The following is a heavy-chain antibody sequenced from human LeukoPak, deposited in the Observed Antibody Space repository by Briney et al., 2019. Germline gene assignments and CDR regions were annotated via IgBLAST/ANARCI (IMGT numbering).Heavy chain of an antibody. D-gene: IGHD6-13*01. CDR1: GFTFSTSW. J-gene: IGHJ4*02. Sequence: PGGSLRLSCAASGFTFSTSWMHWVRQAPGKGLVWVSRIYSDGSSTTYAGSVKGRFTISRDNANNTQYLQMDSLGADDTALYYCARGGSTWLDSWGQGTLVTVSS. CDR2: IYSDGSST. V-gene: IGHV3-74*03. CDR3: ARGGSTWLDS.